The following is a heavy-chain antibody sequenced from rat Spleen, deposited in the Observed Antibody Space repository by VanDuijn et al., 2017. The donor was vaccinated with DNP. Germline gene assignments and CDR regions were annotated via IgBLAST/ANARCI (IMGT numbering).Heavy chain of an antibody. CDR2: ILNIGGTT. D-gene: IGHD1-11*01. Sequence: EVQLVESGGGLVQPGRSLKLSCVASGFTFNNYWMTWIRQAPGKGLEWVASILNIGGTTYYADSVKGRFTISRDDAKSTLYLQMNSLRSEDTATYYCAKGPNYGGWSDYFDYWGQGVMVTVSS. V-gene: IGHV5-31*01. J-gene: IGHJ2*01. CDR3: AKGPNYGGWSDYFDY. CDR1: GFTFNNYW.